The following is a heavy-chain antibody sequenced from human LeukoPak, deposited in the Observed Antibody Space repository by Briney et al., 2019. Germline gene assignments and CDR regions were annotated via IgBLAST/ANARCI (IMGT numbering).Heavy chain of an antibody. CDR2: ISGSGGST. CDR3: AKEGDAVDIAMVSFDY. CDR1: GFTFSSYA. J-gene: IGHJ4*02. D-gene: IGHD5-18*01. Sequence: QPGGSLRLSCAASGFTFSSYAMSWVRQAPGKGLEWVSAISGSGGSTYYADSVKGRFTISRDNSKNTLYLQMNSLRAEDTAVYYCAKEGDAVDIAMVSFDYWGQGTLVTVSS. V-gene: IGHV3-23*01.